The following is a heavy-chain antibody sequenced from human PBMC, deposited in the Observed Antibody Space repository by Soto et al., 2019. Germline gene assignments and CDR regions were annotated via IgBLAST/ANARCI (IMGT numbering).Heavy chain of an antibody. Sequence: QVQLVQSGAEVKKPGASVSVSCKSSGYTFTHYYIHWVRRAPGQGLEWMGLINPKTGDTNFAQKFRDRVTMTRDTSTNTANRKLSSMSSDDTAVNYCARVPGHKNSRGDYWGQGTPVTVSS. CDR3: ARVPGHKNSRGDY. CDR1: GYTFTHYY. D-gene: IGHD1-7*01. V-gene: IGHV1-2*02. CDR2: INPKTGDT. J-gene: IGHJ4*02.